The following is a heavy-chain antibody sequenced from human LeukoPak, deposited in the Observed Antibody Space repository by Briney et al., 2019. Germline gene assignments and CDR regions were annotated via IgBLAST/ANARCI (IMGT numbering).Heavy chain of an antibody. CDR3: ARDKGQYGSGTPGFTWFDP. V-gene: IGHV3-73*01. J-gene: IGHJ5*02. D-gene: IGHD3-10*01. Sequence: PGGSLRLSCAASGFTFTGSSLHWVRQASGKGLEWVGRIRSKANSYATAYTASVKGRFTISRDDSKNTAFLQMNSLKTEDTAVYYCARDKGQYGSGTPGFTWFDPWGQGTLVTVSS. CDR2: IRSKANSYAT. CDR1: GFTFTGSS.